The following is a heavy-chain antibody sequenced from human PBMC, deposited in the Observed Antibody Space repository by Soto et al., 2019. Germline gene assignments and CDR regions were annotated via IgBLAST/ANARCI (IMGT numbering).Heavy chain of an antibody. J-gene: IGHJ6*02. V-gene: IGHV1-18*01. CDR1: GYTFTSYG. CDR3: ARDLHYDILTGYHQHYYYYGMDV. CDR2: ISAYNGNT. D-gene: IGHD3-9*01. Sequence: QVQLVQSGAEVKKPGASVKVSCKASGYTFTSYGISWVRQAPGQGLEWMGWISAYNGNTNYAQKLQGRVTMTTDTSTSTAYMELRSLRSDDTAVYYCARDLHYDILTGYHQHYYYYGMDVWGQGTTVTVSS.